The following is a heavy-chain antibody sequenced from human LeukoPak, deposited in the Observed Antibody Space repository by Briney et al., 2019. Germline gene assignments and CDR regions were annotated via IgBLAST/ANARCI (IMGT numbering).Heavy chain of an antibody. V-gene: IGHV4-34*01. CDR1: GPSFSGLY. Sequence: SETLSLTCAVYGPSFSGLYWRWIRHPPGKGLEWIGEINHSGSTNYNPSLKSRVTISVDTSKTQFSLKLSSVTAADTGVYYCARGRPWFDPWGQGTLVSVSS. CDR2: INHSGST. CDR3: ARGRPWFDP. J-gene: IGHJ5*02.